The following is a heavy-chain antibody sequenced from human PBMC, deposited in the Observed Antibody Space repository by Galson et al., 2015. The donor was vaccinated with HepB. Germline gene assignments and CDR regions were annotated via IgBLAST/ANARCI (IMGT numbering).Heavy chain of an antibody. V-gene: IGHV1-69-2*01. D-gene: IGHD5-18*01. Sequence: VKVSCKVSGYTFTDYYMHWVQQAPGKGLEWMGLVDPEDGETIYAEKFQGRVTITADTSTDTAYMELSSLRSEDTAVYYCATGVGYSYGDLVYWGQGTLVTVSS. CDR2: VDPEDGET. CDR3: ATGVGYSYGDLVY. CDR1: GYTFTDYY. J-gene: IGHJ4*02.